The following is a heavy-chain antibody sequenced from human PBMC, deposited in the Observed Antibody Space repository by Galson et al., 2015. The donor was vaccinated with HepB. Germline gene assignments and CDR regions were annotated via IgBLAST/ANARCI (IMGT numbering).Heavy chain of an antibody. D-gene: IGHD6-19*01. Sequence: SVKVSCKASGYTFTSYYMHWVRQAPGQGLEWMGIINPSGGSTSYAQKLQGRVTMTRDTSTSTVYMELSSLRSEDTAVYYCARDPASYSSGWNNWFDPRGQGTLVTVSS. CDR2: INPSGGST. J-gene: IGHJ5*02. CDR3: ARDPASYSSGWNNWFDP. CDR1: GYTFTSYY. V-gene: IGHV1-46*04.